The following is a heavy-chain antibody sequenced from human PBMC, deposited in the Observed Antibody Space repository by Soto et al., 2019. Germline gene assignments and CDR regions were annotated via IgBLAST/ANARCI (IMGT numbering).Heavy chain of an antibody. D-gene: IGHD2-15*01. Sequence: GGSLRLSCAASGFTFSSYGMHWVRQAPGKGLEWVAVIWYDGSNKYYADSVKGRFTISRDNSKNTLYLQMNSLRAEDTAVYDCARDHTEYCNGGRCYWFDPWGEGT. CDR3: ARDHTEYCNGGRCYWFDP. CDR1: GFTFSSYG. V-gene: IGHV3-33*01. J-gene: IGHJ5*02. CDR2: IWYDGSNK.